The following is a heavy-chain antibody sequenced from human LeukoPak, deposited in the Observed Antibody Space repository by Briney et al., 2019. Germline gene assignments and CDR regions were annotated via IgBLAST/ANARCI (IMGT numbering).Heavy chain of an antibody. CDR2: FDPEDGET. Sequence: GASVKVSCKVSGYTLTELSMHWVRQAPGKGLEWMGGFDPEDGETIYAQKFQGRVTMTEDTSTDTAYMELSSLRSEDTAVYYCATPTRSYYGMDVWGQGTTVTVSS. CDR1: GYTLTELS. J-gene: IGHJ6*02. CDR3: ATPTRSYYGMDV. V-gene: IGHV1-24*01. D-gene: IGHD1-14*01.